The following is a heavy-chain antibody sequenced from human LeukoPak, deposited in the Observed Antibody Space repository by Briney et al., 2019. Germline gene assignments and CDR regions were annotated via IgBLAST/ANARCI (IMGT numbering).Heavy chain of an antibody. J-gene: IGHJ2*01. CDR3: ARDEVRCGSYWFFDL. CDR1: GFTFSSYA. CDR2: ISYDGINK. D-gene: IGHD4-17*01. V-gene: IGHV3-30-3*01. Sequence: GGSLRLSCAASGFTFSSYAMHWVRQAPGKGLEWVSVISYDGINKYYADSVKGRFTISRDNSKNTLYLQMNSLRAEDTAVYYCARDEVRCGSYWFFDLWGRGTLVTVSS.